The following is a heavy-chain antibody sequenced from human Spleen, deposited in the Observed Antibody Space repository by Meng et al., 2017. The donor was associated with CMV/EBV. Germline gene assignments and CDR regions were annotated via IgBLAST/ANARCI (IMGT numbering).Heavy chain of an antibody. D-gene: IGHD6-6*01. CDR1: GGSISSGDYY. CDR2: IYYSGST. J-gene: IGHJ4*02. CDR3: ARGDSSSHNFAY. Sequence: VSGGSISSGDYYWSWIRQPPGKGLEWIGYIYYSGSTYYHPSLKSRVTISVDTSKNQFSLKLSSVTAADTAVYYCARGDSSSHNFAYWGQGTLVTVSS. V-gene: IGHV4-30-4*08.